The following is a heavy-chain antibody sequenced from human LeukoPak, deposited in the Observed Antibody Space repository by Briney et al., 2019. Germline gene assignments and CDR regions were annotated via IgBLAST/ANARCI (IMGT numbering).Heavy chain of an antibody. Sequence: PGGPLRLSCTAAGFTLGDYAMSGVRQAPGKGGEGVGFIRSKAYGRTTEYAASVKSKFTISRDDSKSIAYLHMNSLKTEDTAVYYCPRHHADYGNYVSRSFDYWGQGTLVTVSS. CDR3: PRHHADYGNYVSRSFDY. V-gene: IGHV3-49*04. CDR2: IRSKAYGRTT. CDR1: GFTLGDYA. D-gene: IGHD4-11*01. J-gene: IGHJ4*02.